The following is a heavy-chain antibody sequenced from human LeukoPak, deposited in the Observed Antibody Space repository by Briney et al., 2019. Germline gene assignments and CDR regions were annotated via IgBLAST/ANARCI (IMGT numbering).Heavy chain of an antibody. CDR3: AREAGTAAAGRSDY. CDR2: IWNDGRKE. Sequence: PGRSLRISCTASGFTFSCYGMHWVRQAPGKGLEWVAIIWNDGRKEDYADSVKGRFTISRDNSKNTVYLQMNSLTVEDTAVYYCAREAGTAAAGRSDYWGQGTLVTVGS. D-gene: IGHD6-13*01. J-gene: IGHJ4*02. CDR1: GFTFSCYG. V-gene: IGHV3-33*01.